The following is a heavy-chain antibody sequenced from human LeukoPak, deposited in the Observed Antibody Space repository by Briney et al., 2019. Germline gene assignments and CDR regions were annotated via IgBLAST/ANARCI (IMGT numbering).Heavy chain of an antibody. V-gene: IGHV1-2*02. D-gene: IGHD2-2*02. CDR2: TDPRSGGT. CDR1: GYTFTDYY. CDR3: TSSDYTSSDY. Sequence: VASVKVSCKASGYTFTDYYMHWVRQAPGQGLEWMGWTDPRSGGTNFARKFQGRITMTRDTSISTAYMELSRLTSDDTAVYYCTSSDYTSSDYWGQGTLVTVSS. J-gene: IGHJ4*02.